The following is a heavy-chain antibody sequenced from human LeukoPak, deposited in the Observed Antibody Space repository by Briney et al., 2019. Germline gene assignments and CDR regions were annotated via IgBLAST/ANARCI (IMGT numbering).Heavy chain of an antibody. CDR3: ARGIGDYYDSSGYYFHFDY. Sequence: ASVKVSCKASGYTFTSYGISWVRQAPGRGLEWMGWISAYNGNTNYAQKLQGRVTMTTDTSTSTAYMELRSLRSDDTAVYYCARGIGDYYDSSGYYFHFDYWGQGTLVTVSS. V-gene: IGHV1-18*01. D-gene: IGHD3-22*01. J-gene: IGHJ4*02. CDR2: ISAYNGNT. CDR1: GYTFTSYG.